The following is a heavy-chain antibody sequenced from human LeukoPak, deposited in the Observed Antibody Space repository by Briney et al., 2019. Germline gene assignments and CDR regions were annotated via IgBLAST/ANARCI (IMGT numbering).Heavy chain of an antibody. CDR2: ISTYNGDT. CDR1: GYTFTSYD. Sequence: GASVKVSCKASGYTFTSYDISWVRQAPGQGLEWMGWISTYNGDTNYAQKLQGRVTMTADTSTSTTYMELRSLRSDDTAVYYYALIPYCTTATCYYFDFWGQGTLVTVSS. CDR3: ALIPYCTTATCYYFDF. V-gene: IGHV1-18*01. J-gene: IGHJ4*02. D-gene: IGHD2-2*01.